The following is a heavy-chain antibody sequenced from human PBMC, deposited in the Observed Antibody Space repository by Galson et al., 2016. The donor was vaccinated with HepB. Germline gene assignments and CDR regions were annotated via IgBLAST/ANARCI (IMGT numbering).Heavy chain of an antibody. CDR1: GFTYNAYA. CDR2: ILWNSGSI. V-gene: IGHV3-9*01. J-gene: IGHJ4*02. CDR3: AKELGDVTAAAGY. D-gene: IGHD6-13*01. Sequence: SLRLSCAASGFTYNAYAMHWVRQVPGKGLEWVSGILWNSGSIGYADSVRGRFSISRDNAKNSLYLQMNSLRPEDTALYYCAKELGDVTAAAGYWGQGTLVTDSS.